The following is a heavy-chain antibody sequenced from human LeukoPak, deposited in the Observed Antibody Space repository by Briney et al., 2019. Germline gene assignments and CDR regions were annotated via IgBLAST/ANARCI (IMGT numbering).Heavy chain of an antibody. CDR3: ATDHYGSGSYYNSPLFDY. Sequence: ASVKVSCKVSGYTLTELSMHWVRQAPGKGLEWMGGFDPEDGETIYAQKFQGRVTMTEDTSTDTAYMELSSLRSEDTAVHYCATDHYGSGSYYNSPLFDYWGQGTLVTVSS. J-gene: IGHJ4*02. CDR1: GYTLTELS. D-gene: IGHD3-10*01. V-gene: IGHV1-24*01. CDR2: FDPEDGET.